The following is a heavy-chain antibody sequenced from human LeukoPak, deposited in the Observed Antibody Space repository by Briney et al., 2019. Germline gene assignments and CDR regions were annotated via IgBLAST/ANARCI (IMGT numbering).Heavy chain of an antibody. CDR2: ISYDGSNK. D-gene: IGHD3-22*01. CDR3: AKGLFGLLPYYYDSSGYPPYYYYYGMDV. V-gene: IGHV3-30-3*01. J-gene: IGHJ6*02. CDR1: GFTFSSYA. Sequence: GGSLRLSCAASGFTFSSYAMHWVRQAPGKGLEWVAVISYDGSNKYYADSVKGRFTISRDNSKNTLYLQMNSLRAEDTAVYYCAKGLFGLLPYYYDSSGYPPYYYYYGMDVWGQGTTVTVSS.